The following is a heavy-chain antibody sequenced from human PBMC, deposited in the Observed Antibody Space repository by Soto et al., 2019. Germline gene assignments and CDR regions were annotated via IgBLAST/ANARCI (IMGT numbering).Heavy chain of an antibody. V-gene: IGHV1-24*01. CDR2: FDPEDGET. D-gene: IGHD5-18*01. CDR1: GYTLTELS. CDR3: ATGRADSSILPGRRRYSYGYPGAFDI. J-gene: IGHJ3*02. Sequence: ASVKVSCKVSGYTLTELSMHWVRQAPGKGLEWMGGFDPEDGETIYAQKFQGRVTMTEDTSTDTAYMELSSLRSEDTAVYYCATGRADSSILPGRRRYSYGYPGAFDIWGQGTMVTVSS.